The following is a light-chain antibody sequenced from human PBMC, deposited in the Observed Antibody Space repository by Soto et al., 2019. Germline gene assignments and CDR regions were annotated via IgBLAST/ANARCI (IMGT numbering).Light chain of an antibody. CDR3: QQYGSSGT. V-gene: IGKV3-20*01. J-gene: IGKJ1*01. CDR2: GAS. CDR1: QSVSNNY. Sequence: EIVLTQSPGTLSLSPGERTTLSCRASQSVSNNYLAWYQQKPGQAPRLLIYGASNRATGIQDRFSGSGSGTDSTLTIRRLEPEDFAVYYCQQYGSSGTCGQGTKVDIK.